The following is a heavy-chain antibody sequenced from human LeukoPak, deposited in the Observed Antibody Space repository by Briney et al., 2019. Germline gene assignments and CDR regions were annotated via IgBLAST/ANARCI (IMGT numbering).Heavy chain of an antibody. V-gene: IGHV4-61*02. J-gene: IGHJ6*02. Sequence: PSQTLSLTCTVSGGSISSGSYYWSWIRQPAGKGLEWIGRIYTSGSTNYNPSLKSRVTISVDTSKNQSSLKLSSVTAADTAVYYCARDARGYYYYGMDVWGQGTTVTVSS. CDR1: GGSISSGSYY. CDR2: IYTSGST. D-gene: IGHD3-10*01. CDR3: ARDARGYYYYGMDV.